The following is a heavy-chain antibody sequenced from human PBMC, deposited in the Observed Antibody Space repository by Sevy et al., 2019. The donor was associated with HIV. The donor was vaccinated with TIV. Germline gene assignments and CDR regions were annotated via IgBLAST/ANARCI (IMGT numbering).Heavy chain of an antibody. Sequence: GGSLRLSCIGSGFSFSYYGIHWVRQSPGKGLDWVALISHDGINKYYADSVKGRFTISRDNSKNTVYLEMNSLRNEDTAIYFYANACRGCYSPGYLYALDVWGQGTTVTVSS. J-gene: IGHJ6*02. CDR3: ANACRGCYSPGYLYALDV. CDR2: ISHDGINK. CDR1: GFSFSYYG. V-gene: IGHV3-30*18. D-gene: IGHD2-21*01.